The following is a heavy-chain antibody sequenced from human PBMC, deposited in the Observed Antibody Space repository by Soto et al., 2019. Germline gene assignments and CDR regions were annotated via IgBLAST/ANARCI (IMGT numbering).Heavy chain of an antibody. CDR1: GFIFRSYA. CDR3: ARSVSGDYPHFDS. Sequence: PGGSLRLSCAASGFIFRSYAMHWVRQAPGKGLEWVGVISYDGYNKYYADSVKGRFTISRDNSKNTLYLQMNSLRAEDTAVYYCARSVSGDYPHFDSWGQGTLVTVSS. J-gene: IGHJ4*02. V-gene: IGHV3-30-3*01. CDR2: ISYDGYNK. D-gene: IGHD4-17*01.